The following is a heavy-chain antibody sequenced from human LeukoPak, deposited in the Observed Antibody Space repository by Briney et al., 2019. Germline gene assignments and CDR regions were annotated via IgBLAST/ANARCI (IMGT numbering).Heavy chain of an antibody. CDR2: ISSTGGST. CDR3: AKMGYCSGGSCSCFDY. Sequence: GGSLRLSCGASGFTFSNYAMSWVRQAPGKGLEWVSAISSTGGSTYYADSVKGRFTISRDNSKNTLYLQMNSLRAEDTAVYYCAKMGYCSGGSCSCFDYWGQGTLVTVSS. J-gene: IGHJ4*02. D-gene: IGHD2-15*01. CDR1: GFTFSNYA. V-gene: IGHV3-23*01.